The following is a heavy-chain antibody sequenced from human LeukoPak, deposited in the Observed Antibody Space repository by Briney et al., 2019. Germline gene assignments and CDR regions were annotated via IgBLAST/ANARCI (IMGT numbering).Heavy chain of an antibody. J-gene: IGHJ4*02. V-gene: IGHV4-59*08. CDR1: GGSISSYY. CDR3: ARNIAVAEVDY. Sequence: SETLSLTCTVSGGSISSYYWSWIRQPPGKGLEWIGYIYYSGSTNYNPSLKSRVTISVDTSKNQFSLKLSSVTAADTAVYYCARNIAVAEVDYWGQGTLVTVSS. D-gene: IGHD6-19*01. CDR2: IYYSGST.